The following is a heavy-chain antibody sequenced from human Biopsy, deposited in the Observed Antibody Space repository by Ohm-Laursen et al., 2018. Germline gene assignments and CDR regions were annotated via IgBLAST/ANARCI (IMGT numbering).Heavy chain of an antibody. J-gene: IGHJ4*02. D-gene: IGHD6-19*01. CDR1: GDSLTSGPEN. V-gene: IGHV4-61*01. CDR2: IYSGGNT. CDR3: ARGRRTSGWPYFDN. Sequence: TQSLTCTVSGDSLTSGPENWSWIRQSPGQGLEYIGFIYSGGNTNYNPSLKNRVTMSVDTSKNQFYLKLYSVTAADTAVYYCARGRRTSGWPYFDNWGQGALVIVSP.